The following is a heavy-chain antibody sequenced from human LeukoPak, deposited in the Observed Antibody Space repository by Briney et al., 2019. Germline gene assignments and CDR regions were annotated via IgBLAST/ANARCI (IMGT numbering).Heavy chain of an antibody. V-gene: IGHV1-18*01. Sequence: ASVKVSCKASGYTFTSYGISWVRQAPGQGLEWMGWISAYNGNTNYARKLQGRVTMTTDTSTSTAYMELRSLRSDDTAVYYCARDWPTTSSTSCLWCYYYYMDVWGKGTTVTVSS. CDR2: ISAYNGNT. D-gene: IGHD2-2*01. CDR1: GYTFTSYG. J-gene: IGHJ6*03. CDR3: ARDWPTTSSTSCLWCYYYYMDV.